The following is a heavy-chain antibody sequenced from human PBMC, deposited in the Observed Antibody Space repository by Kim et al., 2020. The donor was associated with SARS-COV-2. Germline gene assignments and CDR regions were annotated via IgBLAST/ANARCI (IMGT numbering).Heavy chain of an antibody. CDR2: IWYDGSNK. CDR1: GFTFSSYA. D-gene: IGHD6-6*01. CDR3: AKAPETYSSSSDFDY. J-gene: IGHJ4*02. Sequence: GSLRLSCAASGFTFSSYAMHWVRQAPGKGLEWVAVIWYDGSNKYYADSVKGRFTISRDNSKNTLYLQMNSLRAEDTAVYYCAKAPETYSSSSDFDYWGQ. V-gene: IGHV3-33*06.